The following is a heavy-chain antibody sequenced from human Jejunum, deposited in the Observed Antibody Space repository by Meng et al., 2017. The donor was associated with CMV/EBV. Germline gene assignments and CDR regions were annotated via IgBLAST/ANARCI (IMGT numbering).Heavy chain of an antibody. CDR1: GFSLSTREVG. Sequence: GFSLSTREVGVGWIRQPSGKALEWLALIYWDDDKRYSPSLKSRLTITKDTSKNQVVLTLTNVDPVDTATYYCAHRGYYYGSGSYYTTWGQGTLVTVSS. D-gene: IGHD3-10*01. CDR2: IYWDDDK. CDR3: AHRGYYYGSGSYYTT. J-gene: IGHJ5*02. V-gene: IGHV2-5*02.